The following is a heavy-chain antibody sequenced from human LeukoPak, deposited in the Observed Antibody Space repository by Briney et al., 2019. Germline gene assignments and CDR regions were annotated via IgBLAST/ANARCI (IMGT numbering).Heavy chain of an antibody. Sequence: SETLSLTCAVYGGSFSGYHWSWIRQPPGKGLEWIGEINHSGSTNYNPSLKNRVTISVDTSKNQFSLKLSSVTAADTAVYYCASSVAALGYWGQGTLVTVSS. CDR1: GGSFSGYH. J-gene: IGHJ4*02. CDR2: INHSGST. D-gene: IGHD2-15*01. V-gene: IGHV4-34*01. CDR3: ASSVAALGY.